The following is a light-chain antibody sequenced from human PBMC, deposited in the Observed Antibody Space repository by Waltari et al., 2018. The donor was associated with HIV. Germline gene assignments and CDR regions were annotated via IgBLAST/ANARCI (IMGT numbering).Light chain of an antibody. Sequence: EIVLTQSPGTLSLFPGEGATLSCRASLTLSSRYLAWYQQRPVQAPRLLIYNASNRAAGIPERFSGSGSGTDFTLTISRLEPEDFAVYYCQQYARSPFTFGPGTKVDFK. J-gene: IGKJ3*01. CDR2: NAS. V-gene: IGKV3-20*01. CDR1: LTLSSRY. CDR3: QQYARSPFT.